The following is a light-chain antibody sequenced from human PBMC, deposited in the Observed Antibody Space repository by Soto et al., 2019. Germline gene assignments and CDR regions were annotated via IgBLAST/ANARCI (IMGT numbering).Light chain of an antibody. J-gene: IGKJ1*01. CDR1: QNIINS. CDR2: FAS. CDR3: HQYFSWPRGT. V-gene: IGKV3-15*01. Sequence: EIVMTQSPGTLSVSPGERATLSCRASQNIINSLAWYQQKPGQAPRLLIFFASTRVTGIPARFSGSGSGTEFTLTINSLQSEDFAVYYCHQYFSWPRGTFGQGTKVDNK.